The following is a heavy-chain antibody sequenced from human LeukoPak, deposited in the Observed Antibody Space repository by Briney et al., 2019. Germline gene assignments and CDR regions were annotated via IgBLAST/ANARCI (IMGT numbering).Heavy chain of an antibody. V-gene: IGHV3-74*01. J-gene: IGHJ6*02. CDR3: ARDVGYGMNV. D-gene: IGHD2-15*01. CDR1: GFTFSPYW. CDR2: IVGDGSTT. Sequence: GGSLRLSCAASGFTFSPYWMHWVRQVPGKGLLWVSRIVGDGSTTSYADPVKGRFTISRDNAMNTLYLQMNSLRVEDTGVYYCARDVGYGMNVWGQGTTVTVSS.